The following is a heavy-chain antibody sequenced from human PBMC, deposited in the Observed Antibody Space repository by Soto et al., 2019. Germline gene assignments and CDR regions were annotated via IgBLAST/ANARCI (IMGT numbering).Heavy chain of an antibody. Sequence: QVQVQESGPGLVKPSQTLSLKCSVSGGSIGSRDYYWSWIRQHPEKGLEWIGSIYYNGNTDYNPSLRGRPTMSLDTSMNEFSLKLTYVTAADTAVYYCARDKGGAALKGSGMDVWGQGTTVTVS. CDR3: ARDKGGAALKGSGMDV. CDR2: IYYNGNT. J-gene: IGHJ6*02. CDR1: GGSIGSRDYY. D-gene: IGHD3-10*01. V-gene: IGHV4-31*02.